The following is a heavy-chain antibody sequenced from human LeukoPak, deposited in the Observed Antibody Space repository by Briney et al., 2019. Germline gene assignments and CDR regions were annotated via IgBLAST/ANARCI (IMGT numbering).Heavy chain of an antibody. CDR3: AREARGSSSDY. CDR2: IYPGDSDT. J-gene: IGHJ4*02. D-gene: IGHD3-10*01. V-gene: IGHV5-51*01. Sequence: GESLKTDCKGSGYNFDSHWIGWVRPMPGEGLGWMWIIYPGDSDTRYNPSFRGQVTISAAKSITTAYLQWNSLKASDSAMYYCAREARGSSSDYWGQGTLVTVSS. CDR1: GYNFDSHW.